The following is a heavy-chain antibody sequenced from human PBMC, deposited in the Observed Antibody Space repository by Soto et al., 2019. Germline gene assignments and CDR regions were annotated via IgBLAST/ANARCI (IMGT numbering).Heavy chain of an antibody. D-gene: IGHD6-13*01. CDR3: ASWYRKSGYSSSWVFDH. J-gene: IGHJ4*02. CDR1: GGSINSGGYY. CDR2: MYYSGST. V-gene: IGHV4-31*03. Sequence: QVQLRESGPGLVKPSQTLSLTCTVSGGSINSGGYYWNWIRQHPGKGLEWIGYMYYSGSTYYNPFLRSGGIISSDTSENHFSVKLSSVTVADTAVYFCASWYRKSGYSSSWVFDHWGQGTLVNVSS.